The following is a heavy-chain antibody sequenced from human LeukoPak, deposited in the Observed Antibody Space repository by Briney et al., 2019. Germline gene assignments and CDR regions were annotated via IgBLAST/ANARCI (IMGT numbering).Heavy chain of an antibody. CDR3: ARHSPVGHYCSSTSCPYMDV. CDR2: IYPGDSDT. D-gene: IGHD2-2*01. V-gene: IGHV5-51*01. J-gene: IGHJ6*03. CDR1: GYSFTSYW. Sequence: GESLKISCKGSGYSFTSYWIGWVRQMPGKGLEWMGIIYPGDSDTRYSPSFQGQVTISADKSISTAYLQWSSLKASDTAMYYCARHSPVGHYCSSTSCPYMDVWGKGTTVTVSS.